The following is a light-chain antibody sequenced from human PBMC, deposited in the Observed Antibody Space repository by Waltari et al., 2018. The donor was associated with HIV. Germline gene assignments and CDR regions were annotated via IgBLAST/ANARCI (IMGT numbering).Light chain of an antibody. CDR1: RLRRYY. CDR2: GKN. CDR3: NSRDSSGNRVL. J-gene: IGLJ2*01. Sequence: SSELTQDPAVSVALGQTVTITCQGDRLRRYYARWYQQKPGQAPVLVLYGKNNRPSGTPDRFSGSSPGNTASLTITGAQAEDEADYYCNSRDSSGNRVLFGGGTKLTVL. V-gene: IGLV3-19*01.